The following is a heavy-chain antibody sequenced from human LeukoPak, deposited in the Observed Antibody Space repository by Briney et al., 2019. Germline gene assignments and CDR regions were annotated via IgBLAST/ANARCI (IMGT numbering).Heavy chain of an antibody. CDR2: ISYDGSNK. CDR3: ATGVVPAARFYYYYYGMDV. D-gene: IGHD2-2*01. Sequence: PGGSLRLSCAASGFTFSSYAMHWVRQAPGKGLEWVAVISYDGSNKYYADSVKGRFTISRDNSKNTLYLQMNSLRAEDTAVYYCATGVVPAARFYYYYYGMDVWGQGTTVTVSS. J-gene: IGHJ6*02. CDR1: GFTFSSYA. V-gene: IGHV3-30-3*01.